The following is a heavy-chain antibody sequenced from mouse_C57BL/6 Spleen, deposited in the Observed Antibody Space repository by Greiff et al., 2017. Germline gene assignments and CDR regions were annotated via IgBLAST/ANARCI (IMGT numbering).Heavy chain of an antibody. Sequence: QVQLQQPGAELVRPGSSVKLSCKASGYTFTSYWMHWVKQRPIQGLEWIGNIDPSDSETHYNQKFKDKATLTVDKSSSTAYMQLSSLTAEDSAVYYCARGYYDETYWGQGTLVTVSA. D-gene: IGHD2-4*01. CDR2: IDPSDSET. CDR1: GYTFTSYW. J-gene: IGHJ3*01. V-gene: IGHV1-52*01. CDR3: ARGYYDETY.